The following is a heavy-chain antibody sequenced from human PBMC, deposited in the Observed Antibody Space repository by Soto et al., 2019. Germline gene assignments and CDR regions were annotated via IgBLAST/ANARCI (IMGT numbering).Heavy chain of an antibody. CDR2: ISGSGGST. CDR3: AKFKSAYNFPYFDS. D-gene: IGHD1-1*01. V-gene: IGHV3-23*01. J-gene: IGHJ4*02. CDR1: GFTFSSYA. Sequence: PGGSLRLSCAASGFTFSSYAMSWVRQAPGKGLEWVSAISGSGGSTYYADSVKGRFTISRDNSKNTLYLQMNSLRAEDTAVYYWAKFKSAYNFPYFDSGGQETLVTVSS.